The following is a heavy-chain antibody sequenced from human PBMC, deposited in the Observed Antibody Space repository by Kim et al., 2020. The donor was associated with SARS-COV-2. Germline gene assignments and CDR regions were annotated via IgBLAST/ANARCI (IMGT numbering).Heavy chain of an antibody. J-gene: IGHJ4*02. CDR3: ARGRASAFDS. Sequence: WYNDYAVFVKGRITINPATSKNQFSLQLNSVTPEDTAVYYCARGRASAFDSWGQGILVTVSS. CDR2: WYN. V-gene: IGHV6-1*01.